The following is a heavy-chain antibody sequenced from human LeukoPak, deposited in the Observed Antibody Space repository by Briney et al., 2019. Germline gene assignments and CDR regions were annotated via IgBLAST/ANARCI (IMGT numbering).Heavy chain of an antibody. J-gene: IGHJ1*01. CDR2: INPNSGGT. D-gene: IGHD3-10*01. CDR3: ARDHVRVWFGEQKAEYFQH. CDR1: GYTFTGYY. Sequence: ASVKVSCKASGYTFTGYYMHWVRQAPGQGLEWMGWINPNSGGTNYAQKFQGRVTMTRDTSISTAYMELSRLRSDDTAVYYCARDHVRVWFGEQKAEYFQHWGQGTLVTVSS. V-gene: IGHV1-2*02.